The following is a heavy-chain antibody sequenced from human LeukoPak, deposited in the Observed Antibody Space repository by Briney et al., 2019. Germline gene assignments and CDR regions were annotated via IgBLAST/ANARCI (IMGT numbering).Heavy chain of an antibody. V-gene: IGHV1-8*03. Sequence: ASVKVSCKASGYTFTGYYMHWVRQAPGQGLEWMGWMNPNSGNTGYAQKFQGRVTITRNTSISTAYMELSSLRSEDTAVYYCARASIAARAFDYWGQGTLVTVSS. D-gene: IGHD6-6*01. J-gene: IGHJ4*02. CDR1: GYTFTGYY. CDR2: MNPNSGNT. CDR3: ARASIAARAFDY.